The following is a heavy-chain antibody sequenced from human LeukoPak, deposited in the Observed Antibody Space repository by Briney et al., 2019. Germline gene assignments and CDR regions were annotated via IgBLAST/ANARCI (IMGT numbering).Heavy chain of an antibody. V-gene: IGHV1-2*02. CDR1: GYTFIDYY. CDR3: GRGNKSFDP. CDR2: INPNTGGT. Sequence: ASVKVSCRASGYTFIDYYIHWVRQAPGQGLEWMGWINPNTGGTNYAQKFQGRVTMTKDTSTNAAYMELNKLTSDDTAVYYCGRGNKSFDPWGQGTLVTVSS. J-gene: IGHJ5*02.